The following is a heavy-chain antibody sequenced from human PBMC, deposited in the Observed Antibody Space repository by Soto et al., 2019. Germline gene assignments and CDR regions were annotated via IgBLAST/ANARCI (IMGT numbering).Heavy chain of an antibody. CDR3: ARDWEQWLPNWGFDP. J-gene: IGHJ5*02. V-gene: IGHV1-18*01. D-gene: IGHD6-19*01. CDR1: GYTFTSYG. CDR2: ISAYNGNT. Sequence: GASVKVSCKASGYTFTSYGISWVRQAPGQGLEWMGWISAYNGNTNYAQKLQGRVTMTTDTSTSTAYMELRSLRSDDTAVYYRARDWEQWLPNWGFDPWGQGTLVTVSS.